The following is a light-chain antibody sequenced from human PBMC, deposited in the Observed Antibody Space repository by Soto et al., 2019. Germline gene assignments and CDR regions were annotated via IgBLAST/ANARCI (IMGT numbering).Light chain of an antibody. Sequence: IQMTQSPSTLSASVGDRVTITGRASQSISTWLAWYQQRPGKAPNLLIYDASTLESGVPSRFSGSGSGTHFTFTITSLQSDDFAIYYCQQYKTYSKTFGQGTKVDI. V-gene: IGKV1-5*01. CDR1: QSISTW. CDR2: DAS. CDR3: QQYKTYSKT. J-gene: IGKJ1*01.